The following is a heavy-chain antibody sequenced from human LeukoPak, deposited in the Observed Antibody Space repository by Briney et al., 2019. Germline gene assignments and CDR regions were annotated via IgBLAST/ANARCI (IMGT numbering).Heavy chain of an antibody. CDR3: ARLDYDFWRGYSLSV. V-gene: IGHV4-34*01. CDR2: INHSGST. Sequence: SETLSLTCTVSGGSFSGVYWTWIRQPPGKGLEWIGEINHSGSTKYNPSLKRRVTISVDTPNNQFSLKLSSVTAADTAVYYCARLDYDFWRGYSLSVWGKGTRVTVSS. CDR1: GGSFSGVY. D-gene: IGHD3-3*01. J-gene: IGHJ6*04.